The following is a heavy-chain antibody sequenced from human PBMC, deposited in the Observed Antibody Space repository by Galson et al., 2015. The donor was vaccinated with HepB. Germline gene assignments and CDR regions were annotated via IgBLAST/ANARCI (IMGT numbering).Heavy chain of an antibody. D-gene: IGHD1-26*01. V-gene: IGHV3-15*01. CDR3: TTGVKWELLDAFDI. J-gene: IGHJ3*02. CDR2: IKSKTDGGTT. CDR1: GFTFSNAW. Sequence: LRLSCAASGFTFSNAWMSWVRQAPGKGLEWVGRIKSKTDGGTTDYAAPVKGRFTISRDDSKNTLYLQMNSLKTEDTAVYYCTTGVKWELLDAFDIWGQGTMVTVSS.